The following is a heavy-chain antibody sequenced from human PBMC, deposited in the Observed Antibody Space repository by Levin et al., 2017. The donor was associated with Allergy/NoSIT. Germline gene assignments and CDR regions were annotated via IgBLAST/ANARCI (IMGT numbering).Heavy chain of an antibody. V-gene: IGHV4-34*01. Sequence: SQTLSLTCAVYGGSFRGSYWSWIRQPPGKGLEWIGEINHSGSTNYNPSLKSRVTISVDTSKNQFSLKLSSVTAADTAVYYCARGRWGWLRGGYFDYWGQGTLVTVSS. J-gene: IGHJ4*02. D-gene: IGHD5-12*01. CDR3: ARGRWGWLRGGYFDY. CDR1: GGSFRGSY. CDR2: INHSGST.